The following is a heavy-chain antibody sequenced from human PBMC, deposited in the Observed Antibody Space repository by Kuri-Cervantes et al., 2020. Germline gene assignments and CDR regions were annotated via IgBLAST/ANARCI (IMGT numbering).Heavy chain of an antibody. D-gene: IGHD3-22*01. CDR2: ISYDGSNK. Sequence: LSLTCAASGFTFSSYGMHWVRQAPGKGLEWVAVISYDGSNKYYADSVKGRFTISKDNSKNTLYLQMNSLRAEDTAVYYCARWHYYDPPRCFDPWGQGTLVTVSS. J-gene: IGHJ5*02. V-gene: IGHV3-30*03. CDR1: GFTFSSYG. CDR3: ARWHYYDPPRCFDP.